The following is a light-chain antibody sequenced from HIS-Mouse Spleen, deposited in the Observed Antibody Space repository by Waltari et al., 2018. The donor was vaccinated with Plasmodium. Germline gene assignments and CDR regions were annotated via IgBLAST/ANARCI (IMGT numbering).Light chain of an antibody. J-gene: IGLJ2*01. V-gene: IGLV2-8*01. CDR2: EVS. CDR3: SSYAGSNNLV. CDR1: RSDVGGYNY. Sequence: QSALTQPPSASGSPGQSVTISCTGTRSDVGGYNYVPWYQQHPGKAPKLMIYEVSTRPSGVPDRFSGSKSGNTASLTVSGLQAEDEADYYCSSYAGSNNLVFGGGTKLTVL.